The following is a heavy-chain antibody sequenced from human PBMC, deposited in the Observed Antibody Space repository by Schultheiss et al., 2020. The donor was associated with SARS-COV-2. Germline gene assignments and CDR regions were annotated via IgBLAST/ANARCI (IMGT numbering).Heavy chain of an antibody. D-gene: IGHD6-19*01. CDR2: IYYSGST. V-gene: IGHV4-30-4*08. Sequence: SETLSLTCTVSGGSISSGSYYWSWIRQPAGKGLEWIGNIYYSGSTYYNPSLKSRVTISVDTSKNQFSLKLTSVTAADTAVYYCAKVAGGRMALAGTSSPLDYWGQGTLVTVSS. CDR1: GGSISSGSYY. CDR3: AKVAGGRMALAGTSSPLDY. J-gene: IGHJ4*02.